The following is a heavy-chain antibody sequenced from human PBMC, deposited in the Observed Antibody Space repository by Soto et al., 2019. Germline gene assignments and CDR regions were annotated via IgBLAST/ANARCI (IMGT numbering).Heavy chain of an antibody. J-gene: IGHJ4*02. CDR3: TRTISALPGDDY. CDR1: GFTFNRYW. D-gene: IGHD6-6*01. Sequence: EVQLVESGGGLVQPGGSLRLSCAASGFTFNRYWMGWVRQAPGKGPEWLANIKQDGSERYYEDSVKGRFTISRDNVKNSVYLQMNSLRAEDTAVYYCTRTISALPGDDYWGQGTLVTVSS. CDR2: IKQDGSER. V-gene: IGHV3-7*01.